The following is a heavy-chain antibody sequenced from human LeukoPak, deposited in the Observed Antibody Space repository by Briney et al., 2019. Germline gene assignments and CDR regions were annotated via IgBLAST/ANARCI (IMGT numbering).Heavy chain of an antibody. CDR2: ISDSGGAT. J-gene: IGHJ4*02. CDR3: AKRGVVIRVILVGFHKQAYYFDS. D-gene: IGHD3-22*01. CDR1: GFTLSNYG. Sequence: PGGSLRLSCAVSGFTLSNYGMSWVRQAPGKGLEWVAGISDSGGATNYADSVKGRFTISRDNRKNTLYLQMNSLRAEDTAVYFCAKRGVVIRVILVGFHKQAYYFDSWGQGALVTVSS. V-gene: IGHV3-23*01.